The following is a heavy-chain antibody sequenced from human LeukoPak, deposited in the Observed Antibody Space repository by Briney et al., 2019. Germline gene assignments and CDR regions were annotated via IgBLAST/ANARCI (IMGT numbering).Heavy chain of an antibody. CDR3: ARGGVDYYGSGTYYLMYYFDY. CDR2: ISGSGSSI. J-gene: IGHJ4*02. Sequence: GGSLRLSCAASGFSFSTSGMSWVRQTPEKGLEWVSSISGSGSSIFYTDSVKGRFTISRDDPHNTLYLQMNSLRAEDTAVYFCARGGVDYYGSGTYYLMYYFDYWGQGALVTVSS. V-gene: IGHV3-23*01. CDR1: GFSFSTSG. D-gene: IGHD3-10*01.